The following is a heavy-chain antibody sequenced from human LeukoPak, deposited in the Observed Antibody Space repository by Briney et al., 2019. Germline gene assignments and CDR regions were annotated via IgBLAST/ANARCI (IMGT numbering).Heavy chain of an antibody. J-gene: IGHJ4*02. Sequence: ASVKVSCKASGYTFTSYDINWVRQATGQGLEWMGWMNPNSGNTGYAQKFQGRVTMTRDTSISTAYMELSRLRSDDTAVYYCARGHGYDILTGYWGNDYWGQGTLVTVSS. CDR1: GYTFTSYD. CDR2: MNPNSGNT. CDR3: ARGHGYDILTGYWGNDY. V-gene: IGHV1-8*01. D-gene: IGHD3-9*01.